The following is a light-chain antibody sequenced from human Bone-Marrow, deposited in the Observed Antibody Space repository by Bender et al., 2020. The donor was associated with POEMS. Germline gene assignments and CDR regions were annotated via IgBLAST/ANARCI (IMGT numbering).Light chain of an antibody. CDR3: AAKRVVSKWV. Sequence: QSVLTQPPSASGTPGQRVTISCSGSGSNIGGYPVNWYQQLPGTAPTLLIYRNNQRPSGVPDRFSASKSGTSASLTISGLQAEDEADYYCAAKRVVSKWVFGGGTKVTVL. CDR1: GSNIGGYP. V-gene: IGLV1-44*01. CDR2: RNN. J-gene: IGLJ3*02.